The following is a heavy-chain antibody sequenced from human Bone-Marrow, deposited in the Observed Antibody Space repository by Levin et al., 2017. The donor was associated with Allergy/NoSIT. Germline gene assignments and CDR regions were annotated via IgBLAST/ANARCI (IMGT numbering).Heavy chain of an antibody. D-gene: IGHD1-26*01. Sequence: GGSLRLSCAASGFTFSTYAIHWVRQAPGKGLEWVAAIKSDGSNRYYADSVRGRFSISRDNSNSTLFLQMNSLRVEDTAVYYCARDGSSDYFFDYWGQGTLVTVSS. J-gene: IGHJ4*02. V-gene: IGHV3-33*01. CDR3: ARDGSSDYFFDY. CDR2: IKSDGSNR. CDR1: GFTFSTYA.